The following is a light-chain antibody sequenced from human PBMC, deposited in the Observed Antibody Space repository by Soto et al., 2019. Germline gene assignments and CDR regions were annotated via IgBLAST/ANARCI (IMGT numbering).Light chain of an antibody. CDR1: QSVSSNY. CDR3: QQYGSSPWT. V-gene: IGKV3-20*01. Sequence: ELVLTQSPGTLSLSPGERATLSCRASQSVSSNYLAWYQQKPGQSPRPLIDGASSMDTGIPDRFSGSGAGTDFTLTISSLESEYVAVYYCQQYGSSPWTFGQGTKVESK. J-gene: IGKJ1*01. CDR2: GAS.